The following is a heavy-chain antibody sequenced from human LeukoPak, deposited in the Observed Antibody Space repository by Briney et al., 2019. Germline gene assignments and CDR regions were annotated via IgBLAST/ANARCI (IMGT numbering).Heavy chain of an antibody. J-gene: IGHJ6*02. CDR2: VYSGGST. CDR1: EFTVSSNY. D-gene: IGHD3-9*01. Sequence: GGSLRLSCAASEFTVSSNYMSWVRQAPGKGLEWVSIVYSGGSTYYADSVKGRFTISRDNSKNTLYLQMNSLRAEDTAVYYCAKNHDILTGQFYYYYGMDVWGQGTTVTVSS. CDR3: AKNHDILTGQFYYYYGMDV. V-gene: IGHV3-53*01.